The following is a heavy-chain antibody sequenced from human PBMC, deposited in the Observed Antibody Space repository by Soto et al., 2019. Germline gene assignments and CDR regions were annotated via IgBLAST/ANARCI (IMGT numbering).Heavy chain of an antibody. J-gene: IGHJ3*02. CDR2: VYYSGST. V-gene: IGHV4-39*01. Sequence: QLQLQESGPGLVTPSETLSLTCTVSGGSMSSSSYYWVWIRQPPGKGPEWIGPVYYSGSTYYTPSLKSRVTISVDTSKNQFSLKLTSVTAADTAVYYCARLSMVRGANVAFDIWGQGTMVTVSS. CDR3: ARLSMVRGANVAFDI. D-gene: IGHD3-10*01. CDR1: GGSMSSSSYY.